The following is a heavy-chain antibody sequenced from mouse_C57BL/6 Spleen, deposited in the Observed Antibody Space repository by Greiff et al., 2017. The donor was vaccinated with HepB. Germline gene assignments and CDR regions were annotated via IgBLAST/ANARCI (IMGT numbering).Heavy chain of an antibody. CDR2: IYPRSGNT. V-gene: IGHV1-81*01. D-gene: IGHD2-5*01. J-gene: IGHJ1*03. Sequence: VQLQQSGAELARPGASVKLSCKASGYTFTSYGISWVKQRTGQGLEWIGEIYPRSGNTYYNEKFKGKATLTADKSSSTAYMELRSLTSEDSAVYFCATYYSNYDWYFDVWGTGTTVTVSS. CDR1: GYTFTSYG. CDR3: ATYYSNYDWYFDV.